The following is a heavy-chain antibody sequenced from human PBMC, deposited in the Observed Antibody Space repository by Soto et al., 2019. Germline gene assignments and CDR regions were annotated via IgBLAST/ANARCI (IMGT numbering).Heavy chain of an antibody. J-gene: IGHJ6*02. CDR1: GYSFTSYW. V-gene: IGHV5-10-1*01. Sequence: PGESLKISCKGSGYSFTSYWISWVRQMPGKGLEWMGRIDPSDSYTNYSPSFQGHVTISADKSISTAYLQWSSLKASDTAMYYCAKTYFDFWSGVPPSYYYGMDVWGQGTTVTVSS. CDR3: AKTYFDFWSGVPPSYYYGMDV. CDR2: IDPSDSYT. D-gene: IGHD3-3*01.